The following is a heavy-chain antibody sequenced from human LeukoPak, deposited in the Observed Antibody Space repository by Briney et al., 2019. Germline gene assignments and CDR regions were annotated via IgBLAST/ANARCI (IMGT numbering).Heavy chain of an antibody. J-gene: IGHJ4*02. CDR1: GGSFSGYY. CDR3: ARTACSSASCYMNYYFDY. CDR2: IYYSGST. Sequence: SETLSLTCAVYGGSFSGYYWSWIRQPPGKGLEWIGYIYYSGSTNYNPSLKSRVTISVDTSKNQFSLKLSSVTAADTAVYYCARTACSSASCYMNYYFDYWGQGTLVTVSS. V-gene: IGHV4-59*01. D-gene: IGHD2-2*02.